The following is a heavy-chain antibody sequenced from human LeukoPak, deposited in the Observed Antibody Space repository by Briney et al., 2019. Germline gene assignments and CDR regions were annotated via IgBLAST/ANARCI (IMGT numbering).Heavy chain of an antibody. D-gene: IGHD5-18*01. V-gene: IGHV3-48*03. CDR1: GFTFSTYE. Sequence: PGGSLRLSCAASGFTFSTYEMNWVRQAPGKGLEWISYISSSGSTIYYADSVKGRFTISRDNAKNSLYLQMNSLRAEDTAVYYCARDRAADTAMAAFDYWGQGTLLTVSS. J-gene: IGHJ4*02. CDR3: ARDRAADTAMAAFDY. CDR2: ISSSGSTI.